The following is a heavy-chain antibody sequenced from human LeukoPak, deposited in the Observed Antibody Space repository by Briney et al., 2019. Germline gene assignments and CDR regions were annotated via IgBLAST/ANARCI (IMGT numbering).Heavy chain of an antibody. D-gene: IGHD3-22*01. V-gene: IGHV1-69*13. CDR1: GGTFSSYA. Sequence: ASVKVSCKASGGTFSSYAISWVRQAPGQGLEWMGGIIPIFGTANYAQKFQGRVTITADESTGTAYMELSSLRSEDTAVYYCARAPPYYYDSSGYYDYWGQGTLVTVSS. CDR3: ARAPPYYYDSSGYYDY. CDR2: IIPIFGTA. J-gene: IGHJ4*02.